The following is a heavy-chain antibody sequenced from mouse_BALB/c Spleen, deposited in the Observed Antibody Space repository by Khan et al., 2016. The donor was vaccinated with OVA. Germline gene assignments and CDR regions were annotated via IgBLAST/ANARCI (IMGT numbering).Heavy chain of an antibody. J-gene: IGHJ4*01. CDR1: GYSITSGYY. Sequence: EVQLQESGPGLVKPSQSLSLTCSVTGYSITSGYYWNWIRQFPGNKLEWMGYISYDGSNNYNPSLKNRISITRDTSKNQFFLKLNSVATEDTATXYCARIGHFYYVTSYYAMDYWGQGASVTVSS. CDR2: ISYDGSN. V-gene: IGHV3-6*02. CDR3: ARIGHFYYVTSYYAMDY. D-gene: IGHD1-1*01.